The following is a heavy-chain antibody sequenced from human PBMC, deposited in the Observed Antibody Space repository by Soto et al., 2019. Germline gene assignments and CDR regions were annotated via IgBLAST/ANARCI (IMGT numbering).Heavy chain of an antibody. V-gene: IGHV3-7*03. CDR1: GFTFSSYW. J-gene: IGHJ6*02. Sequence: PGVSLRLSCAASGFTFSSYWMSWVRQAPGKGLEWVANIKQDGSEKYYVDSVKGRFTISRGNAKNSPYLQMNSLRAEDTAVYYCAREKNYDFWSGYRYYYGMDVWGQGTTVTRLL. CDR3: AREKNYDFWSGYRYYYGMDV. D-gene: IGHD3-3*01. CDR2: IKQDGSEK.